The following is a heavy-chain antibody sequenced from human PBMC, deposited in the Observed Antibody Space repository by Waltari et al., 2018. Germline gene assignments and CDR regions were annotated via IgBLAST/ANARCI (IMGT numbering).Heavy chain of an antibody. CDR2: ISSDSNYM. CDR3: ATGGWGFYLGY. V-gene: IGHV3-21*02. D-gene: IGHD7-27*01. Sequence: EVQLLESGGGLVRPGGSLRLSCAASGLTFSPYNLTWVRQPPGKGLEWVSSISSDSNYMHYADSVKGRFTISRDNAKNSLYLQLNSLRAEDTAVYYCATGGWGFYLGYWGQGTLVTVSS. J-gene: IGHJ4*02. CDR1: GLTFSPYN.